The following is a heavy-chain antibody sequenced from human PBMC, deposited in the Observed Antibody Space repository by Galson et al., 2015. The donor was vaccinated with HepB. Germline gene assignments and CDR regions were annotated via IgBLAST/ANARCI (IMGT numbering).Heavy chain of an antibody. CDR2: IFYSGST. CDR1: GASVRTPDYS. V-gene: IGHV4-30-4*01. Sequence: LSLTCSVSGASVRTPDYSWSWVRQSPGKGLEWIGHIFYSGSTKYNPSLNSRISVDTSRNQFSLRLRSVTAADTAVYFCARHRRYGDIYYNIDVWGQGTSVAVSS. J-gene: IGHJ6*02. CDR3: ARHRRYGDIYYNIDV. D-gene: IGHD3-10*01.